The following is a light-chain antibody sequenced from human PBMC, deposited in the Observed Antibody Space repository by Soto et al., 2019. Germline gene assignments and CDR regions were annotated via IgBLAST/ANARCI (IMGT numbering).Light chain of an antibody. V-gene: IGLV1-44*01. CDR3: ASWDDSLNGQGV. J-gene: IGLJ3*02. CDR2: SNN. Sequence: QAVVTQPPSASGTPGQRVTISCSGSTSNIGSNGVSWYQQLPGTAPKLLIYSNNQRPSWVPDRFSGSKSGISASLAISGLRSEDEANYYCASWDDSLNGQGVFGGGTKVTVL. CDR1: TSNIGSNG.